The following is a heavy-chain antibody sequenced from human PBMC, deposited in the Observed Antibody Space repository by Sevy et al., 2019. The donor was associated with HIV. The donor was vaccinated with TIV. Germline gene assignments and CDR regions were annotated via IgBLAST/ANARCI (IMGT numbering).Heavy chain of an antibody. V-gene: IGHV3-48*03. J-gene: IGHJ4*01. Sequence: GGSLRLSCAASGFTFNTHAMNWVRQAPGKGLQWISYISTGGGTIFYADSVKGRFTISRDNAKNSVFLQMNSLRAEDTAVYFCATSRRDYYNYYFDYWGHGTLVTVSS. CDR2: ISTGGGTI. CDR1: GFTFNTHA. D-gene: IGHD3-22*01. CDR3: ATSRRDYYNYYFDY.